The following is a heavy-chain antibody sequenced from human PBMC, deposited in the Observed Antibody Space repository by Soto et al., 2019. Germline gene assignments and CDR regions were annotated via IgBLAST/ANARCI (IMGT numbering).Heavy chain of an antibody. Sequence: QVQLVESGGGLVKPGGSLRLSCAASGFDFRHYYMSWIRQAPGKGLEWISYISDSGDTIYYTDSIKGRFTVSRDNAKNSLFLQMTSLRAEDTAVYYCVRDPVGTTRHWGQGTLVMVSS. V-gene: IGHV3-11*01. J-gene: IGHJ1*01. CDR3: VRDPVGTTRH. CDR1: GFDFRHYY. CDR2: ISDSGDTI. D-gene: IGHD1-26*01.